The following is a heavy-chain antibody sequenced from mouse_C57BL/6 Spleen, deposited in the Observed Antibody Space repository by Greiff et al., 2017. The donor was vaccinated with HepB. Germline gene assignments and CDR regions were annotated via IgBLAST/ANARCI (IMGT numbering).Heavy chain of an antibody. CDR1: GYAFSSSW. CDR3: ARLDYGSDY. CDR2: IYPGDGDT. V-gene: IGHV1-82*01. Sequence: QVQLQQSGPELVKPGASVKISCKVSGYAFSSSWMNWVKQRPGKGLEWIGRIYPGDGDTNYNGKFKGKATLTADKSSSTAYMQLSSLTSEDSAVYFCARLDYGSDYWGQGTTLTVSS. J-gene: IGHJ2*01. D-gene: IGHD1-1*01.